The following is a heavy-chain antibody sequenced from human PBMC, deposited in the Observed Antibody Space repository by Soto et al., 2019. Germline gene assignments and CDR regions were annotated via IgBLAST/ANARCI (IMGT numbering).Heavy chain of an antibody. CDR1: GGSISSYY. CDR3: ARHSRIVSPLYVIDV. V-gene: IGHV4-4*07. Sequence: SETLSLTCTVSGGSISSYYWSWIRQPSGKGLEWIGRIYGSGSTNYNPSLKSRVTMSVDTSKNQFSLRLSSVTAADTAVYYCARHSRIVSPLYVIDVWGQGTTVTVSS. J-gene: IGHJ6*02. D-gene: IGHD2-15*01. CDR2: IYGSGST.